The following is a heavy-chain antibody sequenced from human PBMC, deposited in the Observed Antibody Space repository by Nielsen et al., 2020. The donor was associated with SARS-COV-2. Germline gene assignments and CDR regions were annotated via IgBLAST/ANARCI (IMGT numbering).Heavy chain of an antibody. CDR3: ARFIDYDFWSGYFDY. CDR2: IIPIFGTA. Sequence: SVKVSCKASGGTFSSYAISWVRQAPGQGLEWMGGIIPIFGTANYAQKFQGRVTITADESTSTAYMELSSLRSEDTAVYYCARFIDYDFWSGYFDYWGQGTLVTVSS. J-gene: IGHJ4*02. CDR1: GGTFSSYA. D-gene: IGHD3-3*01. V-gene: IGHV1-69*13.